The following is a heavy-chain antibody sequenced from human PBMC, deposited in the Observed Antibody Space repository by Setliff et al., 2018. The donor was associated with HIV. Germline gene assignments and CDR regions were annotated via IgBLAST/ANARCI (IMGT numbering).Heavy chain of an antibody. CDR1: GFTLSSHS. Sequence: PGGSLRLSCAASGFTLSSHSMSWVRQAPGKGLEWVSSISSGSSYIYYAESVKGRFTISRDNAKNSLYLQMNSLRAEDTAVYYCARAGVYYDSSGYCIDYWGQGTLVTVSS. J-gene: IGHJ4*02. CDR3: ARAGVYYDSSGYCIDY. D-gene: IGHD3-22*01. CDR2: ISSGSSYI. V-gene: IGHV3-21*01.